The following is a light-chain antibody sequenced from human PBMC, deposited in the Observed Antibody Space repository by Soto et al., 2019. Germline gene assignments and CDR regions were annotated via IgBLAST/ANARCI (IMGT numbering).Light chain of an antibody. CDR1: NSNIGNNY. V-gene: IGLV1-51*01. J-gene: IGLJ2*01. Sequence: QSVLTQPPSVSAAPGQKVTISCSGSNSNIGNNYVSWYQQLPGTAPKLLIYENNKRPSGIPDRFSGSKSGTSATLGITGLQTGDEAHYYCGTWDSSLSAGVVFGGGTKVTVL. CDR3: GTWDSSLSAGVV. CDR2: ENN.